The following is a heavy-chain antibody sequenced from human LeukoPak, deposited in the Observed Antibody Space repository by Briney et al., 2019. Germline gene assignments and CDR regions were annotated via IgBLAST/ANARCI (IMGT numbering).Heavy chain of an antibody. D-gene: IGHD2/OR15-2a*01. V-gene: IGHV4-61*02. CDR2: IYTSGST. Sequence: NPSQTLSLTCTVSGGSISSGSYYWSWIRQPAGKGLEWIGRIYTSGSTNYNPSLKSRVTISVDTSKNQFSLKLSSVTAADTAVYYCARGNRPDPWGQGTLVTVSS. CDR3: ARGNRPDP. J-gene: IGHJ5*02. CDR1: GGSISSGSYY.